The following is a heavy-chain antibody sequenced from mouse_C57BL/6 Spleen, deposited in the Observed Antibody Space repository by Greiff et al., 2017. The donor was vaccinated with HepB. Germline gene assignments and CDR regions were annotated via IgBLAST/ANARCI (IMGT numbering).Heavy chain of an antibody. Sequence: EVMLVESGGGLVQSGRSLRLSCATSGFTFSDFYMEWVRQAPGKGLEWIAASRNKANDYTTEYSASVKGRFIVSRDTSQSILYLQMNALRAEDTAIYYCARDADPYYYAMDYWGQGTSVTVSS. CDR3: ARDADPYYYAMDY. CDR2: SRNKANDYTT. V-gene: IGHV7-1*01. J-gene: IGHJ4*01. CDR1: GFTFSDFY.